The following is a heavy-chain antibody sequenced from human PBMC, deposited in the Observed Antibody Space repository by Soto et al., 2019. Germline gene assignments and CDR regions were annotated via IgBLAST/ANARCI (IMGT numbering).Heavy chain of an antibody. V-gene: IGHV4-59*01. D-gene: IGHD2-2*01. Sequence: TSETLSLTSAVSGGSRSKYYWSWIPQPPGKGLEWIGYIYYSGSTNYNPSLQSRVTISVDTSKNQFSLKLSSVTAADTAVYYCARAVLPATAPFDYWGQGTLVTSPQ. CDR2: IYYSGST. J-gene: IGHJ4*02. CDR1: GGSRSKYY. CDR3: ARAVLPATAPFDY.